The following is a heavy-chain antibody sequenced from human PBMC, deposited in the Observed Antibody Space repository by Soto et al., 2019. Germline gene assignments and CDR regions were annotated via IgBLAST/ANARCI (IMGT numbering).Heavy chain of an antibody. CDR2: IWFDGSDK. J-gene: IGHJ5*02. CDR3: ARLVGAAAGRFDP. D-gene: IGHD6-13*01. Sequence: QEQLVESGGGVVQPGTSLRLSCVASGFTFNVYGMHWVRQAPGKGLEWVAAIWFDGSDKYYADSVKGRFTISRDNSKNTLYLQMYSLRAEDTGVYYCARLVGAAAGRFDPWGQGTLVIVSS. V-gene: IGHV3-33*01. CDR1: GFTFNVYG.